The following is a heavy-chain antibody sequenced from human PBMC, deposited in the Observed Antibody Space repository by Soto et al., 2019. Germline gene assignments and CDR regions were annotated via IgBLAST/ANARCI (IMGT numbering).Heavy chain of an antibody. D-gene: IGHD2-2*02. Sequence: ASVKVSCKASGYTFTTYAMYWVRQAPGQRLEWMGWINAGNGKTKYSQKFQGRVTITRDTSATTAYMELSSLRSEDTAVYYCARAGDDCSTTNCYMIDYWGQGTLVTVSS. V-gene: IGHV1-3*01. CDR1: GYTFTTYA. J-gene: IGHJ4*02. CDR2: INAGNGKT. CDR3: ARAGDDCSTTNCYMIDY.